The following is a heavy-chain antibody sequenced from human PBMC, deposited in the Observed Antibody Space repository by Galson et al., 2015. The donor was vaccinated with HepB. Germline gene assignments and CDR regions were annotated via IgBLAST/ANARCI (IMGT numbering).Heavy chain of an antibody. V-gene: IGHV3-21*01. J-gene: IGHJ5*02. CDR2: ISSSSSYI. Sequence: SLRLSCAASGFTFSSYSMNWVRQAPGKGLEWVSSISSSSSYIYYADSVKGRFTISRDNAKNSLYLQMNSLRAEDTAVYYCAREITGTTGWFDPWGQGTLVTVSS. CDR3: AREITGTTGWFDP. CDR1: GFTFSSYS. D-gene: IGHD1/OR15-1a*01.